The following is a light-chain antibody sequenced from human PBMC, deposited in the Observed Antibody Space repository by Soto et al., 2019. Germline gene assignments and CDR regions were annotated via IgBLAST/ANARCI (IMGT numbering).Light chain of an antibody. CDR3: QQSYSTPWT. Sequence: IQMTQSPSTLSASGGDIVTITCRASQSITNRLAWYQQKPGKAPKLLIYAASSLQSGVPSRLSGSGSGTDFTLTISSLQPEDFATYYCQQSYSTPWTFGQGTKVDIK. CDR2: AAS. CDR1: QSITNR. V-gene: IGKV1-39*01. J-gene: IGKJ1*01.